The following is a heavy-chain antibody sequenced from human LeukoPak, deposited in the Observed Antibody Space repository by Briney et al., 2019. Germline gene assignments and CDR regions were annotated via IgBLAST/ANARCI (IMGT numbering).Heavy chain of an antibody. D-gene: IGHD3-22*01. CDR3: TTLGYHLDS. J-gene: IGHJ4*02. CDR2: FAGSDTTT. CDR1: GFDFGAYE. Sequence: PGRSLRLSCAASGFDFGAYEMNWVRQAPGKGLERVAYFAGSDTTTYYADSVKGRFIISRDNARNSLYLQMNSLRAEDTALYYCTTLGYHLDSWGQGTLVTVSS. V-gene: IGHV3-48*03.